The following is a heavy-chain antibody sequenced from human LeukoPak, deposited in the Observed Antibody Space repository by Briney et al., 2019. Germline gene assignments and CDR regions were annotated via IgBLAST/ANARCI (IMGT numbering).Heavy chain of an antibody. CDR3: ARAERIAAADSAEYFQH. CDR1: GGTFSSYA. J-gene: IGHJ1*01. CDR2: IIPIFGTA. Sequence: SVKVSCKASGGTFSSYAISWVRQAPGQGLEWMGGIIPIFGTANYAQKFQGRVTITADESTSTAYMELSSLRSEDTAVYYCARAERIAAADSAEYFQHWGQGTLVTVSS. V-gene: IGHV1-69*13. D-gene: IGHD6-13*01.